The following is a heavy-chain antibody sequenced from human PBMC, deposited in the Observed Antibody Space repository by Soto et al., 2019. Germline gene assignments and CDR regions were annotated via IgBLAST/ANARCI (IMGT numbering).Heavy chain of an antibody. V-gene: IGHV3-23*01. CDR1: GFTFNTFE. D-gene: IGHD2-15*01. CDR3: VKGGWLDY. J-gene: IGHJ4*02. Sequence: PGGSLRLSCAASGFTFNTFEMSWVRQAPGKGLEWVSFINPSADTIHYADSVKGRFTTSRDNSGNTLFLQMNSLRAEDSALYYCVKGGWLDYWGQGALVTVSS. CDR2: INPSADTI.